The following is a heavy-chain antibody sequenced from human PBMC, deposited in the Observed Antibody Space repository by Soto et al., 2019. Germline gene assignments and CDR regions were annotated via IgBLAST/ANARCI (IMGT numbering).Heavy chain of an antibody. CDR3: ARRTWGMDV. CDR2: IFHSGNT. J-gene: IGHJ6*02. CDR1: SGSIDTTNW. V-gene: IGHV4-4*02. D-gene: IGHD2-8*01. Sequence: QVQLQESGPGLVKPSGTLSLTCAVSSGSIDTTNWWSWVRQPPGKWLEWIGEIFHSGNTYYNPSLASRVTISVDTSKHQFSLNLRSVTAADTAVYYCARRTWGMDVWGQGTTVTVSS.